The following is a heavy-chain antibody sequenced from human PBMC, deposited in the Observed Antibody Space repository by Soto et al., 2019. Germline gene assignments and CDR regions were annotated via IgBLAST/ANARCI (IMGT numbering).Heavy chain of an antibody. J-gene: IGHJ6*02. CDR2: IYHSGST. D-gene: IGHD4-4*01. Sequence: SQTLSLTCAVSGGSISSGGYSWSWIRQPPGKGLEWIGYIYHSGSTYYNPSLKSRVTISVDRSKNQFSLKLSSVTAADTAVYYCGRGPHYSNYVYYYYGMDVWGQGTTVT. V-gene: IGHV4-30-2*01. CDR3: GRGPHYSNYVYYYYGMDV. CDR1: GGSISSGGYS.